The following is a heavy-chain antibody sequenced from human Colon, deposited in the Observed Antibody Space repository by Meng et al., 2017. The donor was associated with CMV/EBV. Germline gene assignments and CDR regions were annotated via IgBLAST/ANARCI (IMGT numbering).Heavy chain of an antibody. J-gene: IGHJ6*02. CDR3: ARGRRVYYYYGMDV. Sequence: SETLSLTCAVYGGSFSGYYWSWIRQPPGKGLEWIGEINHSGSTNYNPSLQSRVTISVDTSKNQFSLKLSSVTAADTAVYYCARGRRVYYYYGMDVWGQGTTVTVSS. V-gene: IGHV4-34*01. CDR1: GGSFSGYY. D-gene: IGHD1-14*01. CDR2: INHSGST.